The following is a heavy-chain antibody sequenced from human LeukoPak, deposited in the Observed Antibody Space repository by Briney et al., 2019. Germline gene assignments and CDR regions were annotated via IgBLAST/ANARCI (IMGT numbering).Heavy chain of an antibody. J-gene: IGHJ4*02. Sequence: ASVKVSCKASGYTFTSYGISWVRQAPGQGLEWMGWISAYNGNTNYAQKLQGRVTMATDTSTSTAYMELRSLRSDDTAVYYCARSRMGATYEGIDYWGQGTLVTVSS. CDR1: GYTFTSYG. D-gene: IGHD1-26*01. V-gene: IGHV1-18*01. CDR2: ISAYNGNT. CDR3: ARSRMGATYEGIDY.